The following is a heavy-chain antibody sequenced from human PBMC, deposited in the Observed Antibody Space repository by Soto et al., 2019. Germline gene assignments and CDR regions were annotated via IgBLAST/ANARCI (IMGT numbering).Heavy chain of an antibody. Sequence: GGSLRLSCAASGFTFSSYSMNWVRQAPGKGLEWVSYISSSSSTIYYADSVKGRFTISRDNAKNSLYLQMNSLRAEDTAVYYCARGVPTTVTTIGWFDPWGQGTLVTVSS. D-gene: IGHD4-17*01. CDR1: GFTFSSYS. CDR2: ISSSSSTI. CDR3: ARGVPTTVTTIGWFDP. V-gene: IGHV3-48*01. J-gene: IGHJ5*02.